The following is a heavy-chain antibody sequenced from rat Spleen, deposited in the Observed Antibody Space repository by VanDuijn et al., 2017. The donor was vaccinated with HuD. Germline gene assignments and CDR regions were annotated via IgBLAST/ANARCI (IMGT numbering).Heavy chain of an antibody. CDR2: INMDSSKI. D-gene: IGHD4-1*01. V-gene: IGHV4-2*01. CDR3: ARETGGVEY. Sequence: EVKLVESGGGLVQPGRSLTLSCAASGFNFNVYWMGWVRTAPGKGLEWIGEINMDSSKINYIPSLKDKFTISRDNAQNTLFLQMTKLGSEDTAVYYCARETGGVEYWGQGVMVTVSS. CDR1: GFNFNVYW. J-gene: IGHJ2*01.